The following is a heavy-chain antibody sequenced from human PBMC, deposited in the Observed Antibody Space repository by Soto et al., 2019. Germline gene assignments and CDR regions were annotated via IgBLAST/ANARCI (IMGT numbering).Heavy chain of an antibody. CDR2: FIPVYRTL. Sequence: SVKVSCKASGGSFGNSAINWVRQTPGQGLEWLGGFIPVYRTLNYAQKFQGRVTITADESTGTAYMTLSSLASDDTAVYYCATGVIWIGYFTVDSWGQGTRVTVPQ. V-gene: IGHV1-69*13. CDR3: ATGVIWIGYFTVDS. CDR1: GGSFGNSA. J-gene: IGHJ4*02. D-gene: IGHD3-3*01.